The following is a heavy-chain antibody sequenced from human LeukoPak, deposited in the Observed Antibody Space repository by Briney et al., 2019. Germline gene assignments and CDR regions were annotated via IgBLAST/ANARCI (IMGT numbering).Heavy chain of an antibody. J-gene: IGHJ4*02. CDR2: INPNSGGA. CDR1: GYTFTGYY. Sequence: GASVKVSCKASGYTFTGYYLHWVRQAPGQGLEWMGRINPNSGGANYAQKFQGRVTMTRDTSTSIAYMEVSRLRSDDTAVYFCARDACSSSTFDYWGQGTLVTVSS. D-gene: IGHD6-13*01. CDR3: ARDACSSSTFDY. V-gene: IGHV1-2*06.